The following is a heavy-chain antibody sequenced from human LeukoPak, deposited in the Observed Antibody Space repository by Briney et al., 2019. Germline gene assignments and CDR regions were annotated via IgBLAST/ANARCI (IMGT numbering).Heavy chain of an antibody. J-gene: IGHJ4*02. D-gene: IGHD3-9*01. CDR2: IYYGGST. CDR1: GGSISSYY. CDR3: ARVYYDILTGYHIDY. Sequence: SETLSLTCTVSGGSISSYYWSWIRQPPGKGLEWIGYIYYGGSTNYNPSLKSRVTISVDTSKNQFSLKLSSVTAADTAVYYCARVYYDILTGYHIDYWGQGTLVTVSS. V-gene: IGHV4-59*01.